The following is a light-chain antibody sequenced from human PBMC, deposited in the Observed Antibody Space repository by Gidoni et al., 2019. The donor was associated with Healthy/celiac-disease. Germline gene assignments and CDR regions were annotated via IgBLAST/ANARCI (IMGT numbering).Light chain of an antibody. CDR2: EVS. CDR3: MQGIHLPPWT. V-gene: IGKV2-29*02. CDR1: QSLLHSDGKTY. J-gene: IGKJ1*01. Sequence: DIVMNQTQISLSVTPGQPASISCKSSQSLLHSDGKTYLSWYLQKPGQSPQLLIYEVSSRFSVVPDMFSGSGSVTDFTLKISRVEAEDVWVYYCMQGIHLPPWTFGQGTKVEIK.